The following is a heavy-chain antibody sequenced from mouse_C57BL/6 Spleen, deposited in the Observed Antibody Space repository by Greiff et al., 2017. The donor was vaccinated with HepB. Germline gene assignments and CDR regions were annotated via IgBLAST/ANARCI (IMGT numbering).Heavy chain of an antibody. CDR1: GYTFTSYW. V-gene: IGHV1-64*01. J-gene: IGHJ4*01. Sequence: QVQLKQPGAELVKPGASVKLSCKASGYTFTSYWMHWVKQRPGQGLEWIGMIHPNSGSTNYNEKFKSKATLTVDKSSSTAYMQLSSLTSEDSAVYYCAREGYDSYAMDYWGQGTSVTVSS. CDR3: AREGYDSYAMDY. CDR2: IHPNSGST. D-gene: IGHD3-1*01.